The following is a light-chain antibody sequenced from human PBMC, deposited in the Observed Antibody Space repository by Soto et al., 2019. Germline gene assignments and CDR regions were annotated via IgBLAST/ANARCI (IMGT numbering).Light chain of an antibody. Sequence: QSVLTQPASVSGSPGQSITISCTGTSSVVGGYNYVSWYQQQPGRAPKLMIHDVTYRPSGVSYRFSGSKSGNTASLTISGLQAEDEADSSCISYSDNNLYVVGTGTKVPV. CDR1: SSVVGGYNY. J-gene: IGLJ1*01. CDR2: DVT. V-gene: IGLV2-14*01. CDR3: ISYSDNNLYV.